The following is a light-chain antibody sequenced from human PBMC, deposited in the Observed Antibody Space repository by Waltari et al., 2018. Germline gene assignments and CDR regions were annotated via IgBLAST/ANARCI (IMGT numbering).Light chain of an antibody. Sequence: QSVLTQPPSVSAAPGQRVTIPCSGGSSNIGTYYVSWYRQFPGTAPQLLIYENTERPSGIPGRFSGSKSWTSATLDITGLQAGDEADYYCGTWDSSLSGAVFGGGTHLTVL. CDR3: GTWDSSLSGAV. CDR1: SSNIGTYY. V-gene: IGLV1-51*02. J-gene: IGLJ7*01. CDR2: ENT.